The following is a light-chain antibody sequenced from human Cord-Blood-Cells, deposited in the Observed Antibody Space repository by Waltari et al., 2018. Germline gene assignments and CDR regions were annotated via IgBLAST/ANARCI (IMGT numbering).Light chain of an antibody. V-gene: IGLV2-23*01. CDR1: SSDVGSYNL. Sequence: QSALTQPASVSGSPGQSITIPCTGTSSDVGSYNLVSSYQQHPGKAPKLMIYEGSKRPSGVSNRFSGSKSGNTASLTISGLQAEDEADYYCCSYAGSSTHVVFGGGTKLTVL. J-gene: IGLJ2*01. CDR3: CSYAGSSTHVV. CDR2: EGS.